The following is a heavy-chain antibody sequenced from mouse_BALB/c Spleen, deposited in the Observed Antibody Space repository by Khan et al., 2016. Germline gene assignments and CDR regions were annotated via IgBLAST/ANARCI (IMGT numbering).Heavy chain of an antibody. CDR2: IYPGDGDT. Sequence: QVQLKESGAELARPGASVKLSCKASGYTFTSYWMQWVKQRPGQGLEWIGAIYPGDGDTRYTQKFKGKATLTADKSSSTAYMQLSSLASEDSAVYYCASYYGSSYDYFDYLGQGTTLTVSS. CDR3: ASYYGSSYDYFDY. CDR1: GYTFTSYW. J-gene: IGHJ2*01. V-gene: IGHV1-87*01. D-gene: IGHD1-1*01.